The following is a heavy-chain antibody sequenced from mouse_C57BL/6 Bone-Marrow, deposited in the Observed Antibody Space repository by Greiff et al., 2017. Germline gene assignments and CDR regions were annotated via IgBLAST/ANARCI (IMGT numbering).Heavy chain of an antibody. Sequence: VQLQQPGTELVKPGASVKLSCKASGYTFTGYWMHWVKQRPGQGLEWIGNINPGHGATNYNEKFKSKATLTVDKSSSAAYMQLSSLTAEESEVYYWSRYPLWGQGTSVTVSA. CDR2: INPGHGAT. V-gene: IGHV1-53*01. J-gene: IGHJ4*01. CDR1: GYTFTGYW. CDR3: SRYPL. D-gene: IGHD6-1*01.